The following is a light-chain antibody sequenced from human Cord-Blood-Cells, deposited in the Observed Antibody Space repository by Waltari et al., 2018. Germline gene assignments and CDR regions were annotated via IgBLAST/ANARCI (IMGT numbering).Light chain of an antibody. CDR1: SSAVGGYHY. J-gene: IGLJ1*01. CDR2: EVS. Sequence: QSALTQPPSASGSPGQSVTISCTGTSSAVGGYHYASWYQQHPGKAPKLMIYEVSKRPSGVPDRFSGSKSGNTASLTVSGLQAEDEADYYCSSYAGSNNYVFGTGTKVTVL. CDR3: SSYAGSNNYV. V-gene: IGLV2-8*01.